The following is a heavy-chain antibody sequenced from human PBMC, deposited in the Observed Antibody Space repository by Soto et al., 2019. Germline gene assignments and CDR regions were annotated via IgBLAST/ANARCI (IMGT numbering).Heavy chain of an antibody. J-gene: IGHJ4*02. CDR2: INPNSGGT. CDR1: GYTFPGYY. CDR3: ARAKDIVVVPAAMSLDY. V-gene: IGHV1-2*04. Sequence: ASVKVSCKASGYTFPGYYMHWVRQAPGQGLEWMGWINPNSGGTNYAQKFQGWVTMTRDTSISTAYMELSRLRSDDTAVYYCARAKDIVVVPAAMSLDYWGQGTLVTVSS. D-gene: IGHD2-2*01.